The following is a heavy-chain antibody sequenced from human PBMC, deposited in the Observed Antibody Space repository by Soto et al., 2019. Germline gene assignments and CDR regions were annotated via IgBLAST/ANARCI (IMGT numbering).Heavy chain of an antibody. Sequence: SETLSLTCAVYGGSFSGYYWSWIRQPPGKGLEWIGEINHGGSTNYNPSLKSRVTISVDTSKNQFSLKLSSVTAADTAVYYCARAGVTTSYYYYYMDVWGKGTTVTVSS. CDR1: GGSFSGYY. J-gene: IGHJ6*03. CDR3: ARAGVTTSYYYYYMDV. CDR2: INHGGST. V-gene: IGHV4-34*01. D-gene: IGHD4-17*01.